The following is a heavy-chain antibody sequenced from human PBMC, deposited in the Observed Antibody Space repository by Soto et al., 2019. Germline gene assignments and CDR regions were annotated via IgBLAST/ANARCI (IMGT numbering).Heavy chain of an antibody. Sequence: QVQLVESGGGVVQPGRSLRLSCAASGFTFSSYGMHWVRQAPGKGLGWGATISYDGSNKYYADSVKGRFTISRDNSKNTLYVQMNNLRADDTAVYYCGGGYYFGDYWGQGTLVTVSS. CDR1: GFTFSSYG. V-gene: IGHV3-30*03. CDR2: ISYDGSNK. J-gene: IGHJ4*02. CDR3: GGGYYFGDY. D-gene: IGHD3-10*01.